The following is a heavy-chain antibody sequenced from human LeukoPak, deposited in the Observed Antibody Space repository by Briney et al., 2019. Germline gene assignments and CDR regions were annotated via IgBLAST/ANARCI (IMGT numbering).Heavy chain of an antibody. J-gene: IGHJ6*02. CDR3: AREPYLQYYGMDV. V-gene: IGHV1-46*01. CDR1: GYTFTSYY. Sequence: ASVKVSCKASGYTFTSYYMHWVRQAPGQELEWMGIISPSGGSTNYAQKFQGRVTMTRDTSTSTVYMDLSSLRSEDTAVYYCAREPYLQYYGMDVWGQGTTVTVSS. D-gene: IGHD1-26*01. CDR2: ISPSGGST.